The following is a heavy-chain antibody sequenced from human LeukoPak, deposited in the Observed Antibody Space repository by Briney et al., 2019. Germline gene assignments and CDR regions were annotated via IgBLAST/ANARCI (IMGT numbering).Heavy chain of an antibody. V-gene: IGHV3-23*01. Sequence: GGSLRLSCAASGFSFSSYTMNWVRQAPGKGLEWVSVIIGSSGSTYYADSVNGRFTISRDNSKNTLYLQMNSLRVEDTAVYYCAKGSSLDWWGQGTLVTVSS. CDR1: GFSFSSYT. CDR2: IIGSSGST. J-gene: IGHJ4*02. CDR3: AKGSSLDW.